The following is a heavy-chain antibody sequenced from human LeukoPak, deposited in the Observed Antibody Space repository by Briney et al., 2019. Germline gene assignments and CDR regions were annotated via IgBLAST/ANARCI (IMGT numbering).Heavy chain of an antibody. CDR2: ISNDDTYI. J-gene: IGHJ4*02. CDR3: ARDPSSRGGFDY. CDR1: GFTFSTYY. Sequence: AGGSLRLSCAASGFTFSTYYMNWVRQAPGKGLEWVSSISNDDTYIYYADSVRGRFTISRDNAKNSLYLQMNSLRGEDTAVYYCARDPSSRGGFDYWGQGTLVTVSS. D-gene: IGHD6-13*01. V-gene: IGHV3-21*01.